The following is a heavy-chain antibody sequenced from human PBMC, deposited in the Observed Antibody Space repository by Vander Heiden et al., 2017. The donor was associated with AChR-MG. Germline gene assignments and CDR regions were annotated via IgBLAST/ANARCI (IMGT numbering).Heavy chain of an antibody. CDR1: GFTFSSYG. V-gene: IGHV3-33*01. J-gene: IGHJ4*02. Sequence: QVQLVESGGGVVQPGRSLRLSCAASGFTFSSYGMHWVSQAPGKGLEWVAVIWYDGSNKYYADSVKGRFTISRDNSKNTLYLQMNSLRAEDTAVYYCARDSLGPADYWGQGTLVTVSS. CDR3: ARDSLGPADY. CDR2: IWYDGSNK.